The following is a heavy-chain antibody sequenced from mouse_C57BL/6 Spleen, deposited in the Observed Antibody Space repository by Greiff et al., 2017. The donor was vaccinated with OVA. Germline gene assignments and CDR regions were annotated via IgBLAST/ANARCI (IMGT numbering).Heavy chain of an antibody. V-gene: IGHV1-74*01. CDR3: ASFYYDYDGYYYAMDD. CDR1: GYTFTSYW. D-gene: IGHD2-4*01. J-gene: IGHJ4*01. Sequence: QVQLQQPGAELVKPGASVKVSCKASGYTFTSYWMHWVKQRPGQGLEWIGRIHPSDSDTNYNQKFKGKATLTVDKSSSTAYMQLSSLTSEDSAVYYCASFYYDYDGYYYAMDDWGQGTSVTVSS. CDR2: IHPSDSDT.